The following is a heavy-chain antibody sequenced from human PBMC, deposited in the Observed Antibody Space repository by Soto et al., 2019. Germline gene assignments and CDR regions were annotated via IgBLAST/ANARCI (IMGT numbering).Heavy chain of an antibody. D-gene: IGHD3-10*02. V-gene: IGHV5-51*01. CDR2: IYPGDSDT. CDR1: GYSFTSYW. J-gene: IGHJ6*03. Sequence: GESLKISCKGSGYSFTSYWIGWVRQMPGKGLEWMGIIYPGDSDTRYSPSFQGQVTISADKSISTAYLQWSSLKASDTAMYYCARHHVANYYYMDVWGKGTTVTVSS. CDR3: ARHHVANYYYMDV.